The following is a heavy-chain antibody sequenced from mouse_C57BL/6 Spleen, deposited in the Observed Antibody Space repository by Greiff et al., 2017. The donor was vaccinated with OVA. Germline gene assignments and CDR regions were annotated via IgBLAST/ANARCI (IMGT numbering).Heavy chain of an antibody. CDR1: GYTFTSYW. Sequence: QVQLQQPGAELVKPGASVKLSCKASGYTFTSYWMHWVKQRPGQGLEWIGMIHPNSGSTNYNEKFKSKATLTVDKSSSTAYMQLSSLTSEDSAVYYCARRGGTPMGVLAYWGQGTLVTVSA. J-gene: IGHJ3*01. CDR2: IHPNSGST. CDR3: ARRGGTPMGVLAY. D-gene: IGHD2-3*01. V-gene: IGHV1-64*01.